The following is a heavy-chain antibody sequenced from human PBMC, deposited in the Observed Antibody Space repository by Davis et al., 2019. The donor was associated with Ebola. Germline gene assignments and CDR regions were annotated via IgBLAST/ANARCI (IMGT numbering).Heavy chain of an antibody. D-gene: IGHD3-22*01. CDR1: GGSFSGYY. CDR2: INHSGST. V-gene: IGHV4-34*01. CDR3: AADSSGFQFDY. Sequence: PSETLSLTCAVYGGSFSGYYWSWIRQPPGKGLEWIGEINHSGSTNYNPSLKSRVTISVDTSKNQFSLKLSSVTAADTAVYYCAADSSGFQFDYWGQGTLVTVSS. J-gene: IGHJ4*02.